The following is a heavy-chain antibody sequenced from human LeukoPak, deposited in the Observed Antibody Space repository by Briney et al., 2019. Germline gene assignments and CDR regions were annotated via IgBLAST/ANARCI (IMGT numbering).Heavy chain of an antibody. CDR1: GFIFSRYA. Sequence: GGSLRLSCAASGFIFSRYAMSWVRQAPGKGLEWVSGISKSGDRTHYADSVKGRFTISRDNSKNTLYLQMNSLRAEDTAVYYCAKCLRITMVRGVILDYWGQGTLVTVSS. V-gene: IGHV3-23*01. D-gene: IGHD3-10*01. J-gene: IGHJ4*02. CDR2: ISKSGDRT. CDR3: AKCLRITMVRGVILDY.